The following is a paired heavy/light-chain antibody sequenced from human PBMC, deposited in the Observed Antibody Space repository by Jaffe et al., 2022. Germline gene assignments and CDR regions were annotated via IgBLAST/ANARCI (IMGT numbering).Heavy chain of an antibody. Sequence: EVQLLESGGGLVQPWGSLRVSCAASGFTFSNYAMSWVRQAPGRGLEWVSAISGSGGTTYYADSVKGRFAISRDNSKNTLYLQMNSLRAEDTAVYYCAKGDDFWSGYGDYYYYMDVWGKGTTVTVSS. J-gene: IGHJ6*03. V-gene: IGHV3-23*01. D-gene: IGHD3-3*01. CDR2: ISGSGGTT. CDR1: GFTFSNYA. CDR3: AKGDDFWSGYGDYYYYMDV.
Light chain of an antibody. CDR2: DNN. J-gene: IGLJ2*01. CDR3: GTWDSSLSAVV. CDR1: SSNIGNNY. V-gene: IGLV1-51*01. Sequence: QSVLTQPPSVSAAPGQKVTISCSGSSSNIGNNYVSWYHQLPGTAPKLLIYDNNKRPSGIPDRFSGSKSGSSATLGITGLQTGDEADYYCGTWDSSLSAVVFGGGTKLTVL.